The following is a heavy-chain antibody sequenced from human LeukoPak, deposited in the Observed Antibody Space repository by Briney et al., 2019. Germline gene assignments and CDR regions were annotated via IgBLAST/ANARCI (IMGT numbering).Heavy chain of an antibody. V-gene: IGHV4-4*07. Sequence: MSSETLSLTCTVSGGSISSYYWSWIRQPAGRGLEWIGRIQTSGSTNYNPSLKSRVTMSVDTSKNQFSLKLSSVTAADTAVYYCARQKYRFLESWGQGTLVTVSS. CDR3: ARQKYRFLES. J-gene: IGHJ5*02. CDR1: GGSISSYY. D-gene: IGHD3-3*01. CDR2: IQTSGST.